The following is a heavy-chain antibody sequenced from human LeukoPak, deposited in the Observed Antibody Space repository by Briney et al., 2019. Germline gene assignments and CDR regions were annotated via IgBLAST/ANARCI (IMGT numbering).Heavy chain of an antibody. V-gene: IGHV1-69*05. CDR3: ARLTMTTVSTWSYYYMDV. Sequence: SVKVSCKASGYTFTSYGISWVRQAPGQGLEWMGGIIPIFGTANYAQKFQGRVTITTDESTSTAYMELSSLRSEDTAVYYCARLTMTTVSTWSYYYMDVWGKGTTVTVSS. CDR2: IIPIFGTA. D-gene: IGHD4-11*01. CDR1: GYTFTSYG. J-gene: IGHJ6*03.